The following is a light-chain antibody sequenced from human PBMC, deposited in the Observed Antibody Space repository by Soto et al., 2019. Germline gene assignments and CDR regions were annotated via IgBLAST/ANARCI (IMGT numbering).Light chain of an antibody. J-gene: IGKJ1*01. CDR1: QTISSW. CDR3: QHNNSYSEA. CDR2: KAS. Sequence: IQMTQSPSTLSGSVGDRVTITCRASQTISSWLAWYQQKPGKAPKLLIYKASTLKSGVPSRFSGSGSGTEFTLTISILQPDDFATYCCQHNNSYSEAFGQGTKVDIK. V-gene: IGKV1-5*03.